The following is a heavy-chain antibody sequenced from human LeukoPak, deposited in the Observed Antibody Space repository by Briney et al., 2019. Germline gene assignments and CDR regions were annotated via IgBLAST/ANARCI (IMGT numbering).Heavy chain of an antibody. CDR3: ARPNIAVAGGDFDY. Sequence: ASVKVSCKASGYTFTGYYMHWVRQAPGQGLEWMGQINPNSGGTNYAQKFQGRVTMTRDTSISTAYMELSRLRSDDTAVYYCARPNIAVAGGDFDYWGQGTLVTVSS. CDR1: GYTFTGYY. J-gene: IGHJ4*02. V-gene: IGHV1-2*06. CDR2: INPNSGGT. D-gene: IGHD6-19*01.